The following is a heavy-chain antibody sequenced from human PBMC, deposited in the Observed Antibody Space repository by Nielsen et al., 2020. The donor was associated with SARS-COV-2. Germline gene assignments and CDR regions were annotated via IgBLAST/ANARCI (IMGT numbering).Heavy chain of an antibody. J-gene: IGHJ6*02. CDR3: AKRSLFSSNYYYGLDV. CDR1: GFTFSTYA. D-gene: IGHD2-21*01. Sequence: GESLKISCAASGFTFSTYAMNWVRQAPGKGLEWVSGIGGGGARTFYADSVKGRFTVSRDNSKNTLYLQMNILRAEDTAVYYCAKRSLFSSNYYYGLDVWGQGTTVTVSS. V-gene: IGHV3-23*01. CDR2: IGGGGART.